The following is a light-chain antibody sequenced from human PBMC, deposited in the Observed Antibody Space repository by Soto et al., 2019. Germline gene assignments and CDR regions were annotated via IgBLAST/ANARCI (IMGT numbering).Light chain of an antibody. CDR1: QSVSTY. CDR3: QQSYSTPGT. V-gene: IGKV1-39*01. Sequence: DIQTTQSPSSLSASVGDRVTMTCRTSQSVSTYLNWYQKKLGKAPKLLIYAASTLRSGVPSRFSGSGSGTDFTLTISSLQVEDSATYYCQQSYSTPGTFGQGTRLEIK. J-gene: IGKJ5*01. CDR2: AAS.